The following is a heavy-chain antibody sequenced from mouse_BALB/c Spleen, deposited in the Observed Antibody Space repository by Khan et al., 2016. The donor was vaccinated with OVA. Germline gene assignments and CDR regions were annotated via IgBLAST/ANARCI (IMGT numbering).Heavy chain of an antibody. CDR1: GFTFSNYG. J-gene: IGHJ2*01. Sequence: EVELVESGGGLVKPGGSLKFSCAASGFTFSNYGMSWVRQTPEKRLEWVATISSGGSYTYYPDSVKGRFTISRDNANNTLYLKMSSLRSEDTDMYYCARTPGYYGSKYFDYWGQGTTLTVSS. V-gene: IGHV5-9-3*01. CDR3: ARTPGYYGSKYFDY. CDR2: ISSGGSYT. D-gene: IGHD1-1*01.